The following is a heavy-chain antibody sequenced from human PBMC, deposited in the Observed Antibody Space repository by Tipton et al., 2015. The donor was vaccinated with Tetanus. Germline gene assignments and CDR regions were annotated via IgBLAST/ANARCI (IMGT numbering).Heavy chain of an antibody. J-gene: IGHJ4*02. D-gene: IGHD1-26*01. CDR2: ISASGRHI. CDR3: ARDGRSGHFDY. V-gene: IGHV3-21*01. CDR1: GFTFSSHT. Sequence: SLRLSCAASGFTFSSHTMNWVRQAPGKGLEWVSSISASGRHIYYVDSVKGRFTISRDNSKNTVYLEMNSLRAEDTAVYYCARDGRSGHFDYWGQGTLLTVSS.